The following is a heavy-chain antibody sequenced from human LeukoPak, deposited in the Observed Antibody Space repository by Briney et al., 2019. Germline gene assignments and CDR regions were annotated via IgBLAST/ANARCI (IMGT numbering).Heavy chain of an antibody. CDR1: GGSISSGGYS. V-gene: IGHV4-30-2*01. J-gene: IGHJ3*02. CDR3: ARASVWFGELPDAFDI. Sequence: SQTLSLTCAVSGGSISSGGYSWSWIRQPPGKGLEWIGYLYHSGSTYYNPSLKSRVTISVDRSKNQFSLKLSSVTAADTAVYYCARASVWFGELPDAFDIWGQGTMVTVSS. D-gene: IGHD3-10*01. CDR2: LYHSGST.